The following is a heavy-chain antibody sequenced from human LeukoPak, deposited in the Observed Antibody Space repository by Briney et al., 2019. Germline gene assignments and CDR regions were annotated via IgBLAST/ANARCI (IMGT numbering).Heavy chain of an antibody. V-gene: IGHV3-30-3*01. D-gene: IGHD7-27*01. CDR1: GFTFSSYA. CDR3: ARDRSQIETVGTIFDY. Sequence: GGSLRLSCAASGFTFSSYAMHWDRQAPGKGLEWVAVISYDGSNKYYADSVKGRFTISRDNSKNTLYLQMNSLRAEDTAVYYCARDRSQIETVGTIFDYWGQGTLVTVSS. J-gene: IGHJ4*02. CDR2: ISYDGSNK.